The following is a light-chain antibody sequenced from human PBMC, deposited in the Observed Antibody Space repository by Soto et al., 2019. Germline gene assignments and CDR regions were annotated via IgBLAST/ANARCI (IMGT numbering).Light chain of an antibody. CDR2: EGS. V-gene: IGLV2-23*01. J-gene: IGLJ2*01. Sequence: QSALTQPASVSGSPGQSITISCTGTSSDVGSYSLVSWYQQYPGKAPKLMIYEGSKRPSGVSNRFSGSKSGNTASLTISGLQAEDEADYYCCSYAGISVLFGGGTKLTVL. CDR1: SSDVGSYSL. CDR3: CSYAGISVL.